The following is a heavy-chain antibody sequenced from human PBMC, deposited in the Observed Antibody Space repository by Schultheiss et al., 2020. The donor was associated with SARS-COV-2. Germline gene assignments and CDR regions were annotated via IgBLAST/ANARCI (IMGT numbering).Heavy chain of an antibody. J-gene: IGHJ1*01. CDR1: GFTFSSYA. D-gene: IGHD2-15*01. CDR2: ISYDGSNK. Sequence: GGSLRLSCTASGFTFSSYAMHWVRQAPGKGLEWVAVISYDGSNKYYADSVKGRFTISRDNAENTLYLQMNSLRDEDTAVYYCAREGRDCSGGSCYSPLGGYFQHWGQGTLVTVSS. CDR3: AREGRDCSGGSCYSPLGGYFQH. V-gene: IGHV3-30*04.